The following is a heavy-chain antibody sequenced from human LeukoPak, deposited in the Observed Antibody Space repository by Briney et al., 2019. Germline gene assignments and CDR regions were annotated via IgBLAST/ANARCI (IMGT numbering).Heavy chain of an antibody. J-gene: IGHJ6*02. CDR3: ARDFWSGYYRSSGMDV. V-gene: IGHV1-46*01. D-gene: IGHD3-3*01. CDR2: INPSGGST. CDR1: GYTFTSYY. Sequence: ASVKVSCKASGYTFTSYYMHWVRQAPGQGLEWMGIINPSGGSTSYARKFQGRVTMTRDTSTSTVYMALSSLRSEDTAVYYCARDFWSGYYRSSGMDVWGQGTTVTVSS.